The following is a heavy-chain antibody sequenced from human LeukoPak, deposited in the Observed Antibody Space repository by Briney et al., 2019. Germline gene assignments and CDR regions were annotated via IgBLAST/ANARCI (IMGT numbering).Heavy chain of an antibody. Sequence: GGSLRLSCAASGFTFSSYWMSWVRQAPGKGLEWVSSISSNSNIYYADSVKGRFTISRDNAKNSLSLQMNSLRGEDTAVYYCGREDCNNVRCYGASDAWGQGTLVTVSS. D-gene: IGHD2-2*01. V-gene: IGHV3-21*01. CDR2: ISSNSNI. CDR1: GFTFSSYW. CDR3: GREDCNNVRCYGASDA. J-gene: IGHJ5*02.